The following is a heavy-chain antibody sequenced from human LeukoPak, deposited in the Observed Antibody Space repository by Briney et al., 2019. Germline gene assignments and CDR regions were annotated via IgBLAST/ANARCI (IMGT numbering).Heavy chain of an antibody. V-gene: IGHV3-53*01. Sequence: PGGSLRLSCAASGFIVSSKYMSWVRQAPGKGLEWLSVIHDGDGTYYADSVKARFTISRDNSKNTLYLQMNSLRAEDTAVYYCARLATSTGSYVDYWGQGTRVTVSS. CDR3: ARLATSTGSYVDY. D-gene: IGHD1-26*01. CDR2: IHDGDGT. J-gene: IGHJ4*02. CDR1: GFIVSSKY.